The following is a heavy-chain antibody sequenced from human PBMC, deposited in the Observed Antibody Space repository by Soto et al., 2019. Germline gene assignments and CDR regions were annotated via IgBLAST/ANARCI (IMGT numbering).Heavy chain of an antibody. Sequence: QITLKESGPTLVKSTQTLTLTCTFSGFSLNTSGVAVGWIRQPPGKALEWLAVIYWNDDKHYSPSLKSRLTITKDTSKNQVVLTVTNMDPVDTATYYCAHRQVTVTTWKYWYFDYWGQGTLVTVSS. CDR1: GFSLNTSGVA. CDR2: IYWNDDK. CDR3: AHRQVTVTTWKYWYFDY. J-gene: IGHJ4*02. D-gene: IGHD4-17*01. V-gene: IGHV2-5*01.